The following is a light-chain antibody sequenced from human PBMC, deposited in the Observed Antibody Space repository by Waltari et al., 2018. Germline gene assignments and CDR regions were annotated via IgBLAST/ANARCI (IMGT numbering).Light chain of an antibody. CDR3: QQSYSSLT. CDR1: QSISNY. CDR2: AES. J-gene: IGKJ4*01. Sequence: DIQMTQSPSSLSASVGDRVTITCRASQSISNYLSWYQQKPGKAPKLLIYAESSLQSGVPSRFSGSGSGTDFTLTITSLQPEDFATYHCQQSYSSLTFGGGTKVEIK. V-gene: IGKV1-39*01.